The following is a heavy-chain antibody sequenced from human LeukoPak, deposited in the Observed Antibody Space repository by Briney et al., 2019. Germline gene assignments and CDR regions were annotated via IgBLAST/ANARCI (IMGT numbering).Heavy chain of an antibody. CDR3: TLTYYDYVWGSPPAYY. CDR2: IRSKANSYAT. CDR1: GFTFSNYA. J-gene: IGHJ4*02. V-gene: IGHV3-73*01. Sequence: GGSLRLSCAASGFTFSNYAMSWVRQAPGKGLEWVGRIRSKANSYATAYAASVKGRFTISRDDSKNTAYLQMNSLKTEDTAVYYCTLTYYDYVWGSPPAYYWGQGTLVTVSS. D-gene: IGHD3-16*01.